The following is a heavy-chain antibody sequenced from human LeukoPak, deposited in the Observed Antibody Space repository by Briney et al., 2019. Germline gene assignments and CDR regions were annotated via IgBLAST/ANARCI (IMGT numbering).Heavy chain of an antibody. CDR2: IYDSGST. CDR1: GGSVTTYY. J-gene: IGHJ4*02. Sequence: KLSLTCTVSGGSVTTYYWSWIRKPPGQGLKWIAYIYDSGSTSGTTKYNSSLKRRVTISVDRSKNQVSLKLSSVTAADTAVYYCARHEGSSGWYNYWGRRNLVTVSS. V-gene: IGHV4-59*08. CDR3: ARHEGSSGWYNY. D-gene: IGHD6-19*01.